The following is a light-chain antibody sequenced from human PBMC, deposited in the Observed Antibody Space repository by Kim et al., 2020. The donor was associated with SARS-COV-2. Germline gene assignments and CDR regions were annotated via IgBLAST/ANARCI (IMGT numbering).Light chain of an antibody. Sequence: SSELTQDPAVSVALGQTVRITCQGDSLRKYFASWYQQKPGQAPVLVIYAKNNRPSGIPDRFSGSNSGNTASLTITGAQAEDEADYYCNSRDSSGNNWVFG. J-gene: IGLJ3*02. CDR2: AKN. V-gene: IGLV3-19*01. CDR3: NSRDSSGNNWV. CDR1: SLRKYF.